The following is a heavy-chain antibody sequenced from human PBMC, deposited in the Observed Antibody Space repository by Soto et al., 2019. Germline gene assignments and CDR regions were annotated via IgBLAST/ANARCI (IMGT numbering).Heavy chain of an antibody. V-gene: IGHV1-8*01. CDR2: MNLKSGYT. CDR3: ARANGDFDY. Sequence: QVQLVQSGAEVKKPGASVKVSCKASGYTFTSYDINGVRQATGQGLAWMGWMNLKSGYTGYAQKLQGRVTRTRDNSVRTAFMELSSLRYEDTAVYYCARANGDFDYWGQGTLVTVSS. CDR1: GYTFTSYD. J-gene: IGHJ4*02. D-gene: IGHD4-17*01.